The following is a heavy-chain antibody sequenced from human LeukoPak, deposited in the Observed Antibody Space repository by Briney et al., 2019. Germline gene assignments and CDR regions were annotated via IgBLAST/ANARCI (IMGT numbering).Heavy chain of an antibody. J-gene: IGHJ3*01. CDR2: IYYSGST. V-gene: IGHV4-39*07. CDR1: GGSISSSSYY. Sequence: SETLSLTCTVSGGSISSSSYYWGWIRQPPGKGLEWIGSIYYSGSTYYNPSLKSRVTISVDTSKNQFSLKLSSVTAADTAVYYCAREVRSNDAFDVWGQGIMVNVAS. CDR3: AREVRSNDAFDV. D-gene: IGHD3-10*01.